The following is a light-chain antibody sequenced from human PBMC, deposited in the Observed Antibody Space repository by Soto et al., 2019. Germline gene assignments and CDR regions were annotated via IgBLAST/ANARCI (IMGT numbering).Light chain of an antibody. CDR2: GAS. CDR3: QQYNGHSTWT. CDR1: QSVNIY. J-gene: IGKJ1*01. V-gene: IGKV3D-15*01. Sequence: EIVMTQSPATLSVSPGERATLSCRASQSVNIYLAWYQQKPGQAPRLLIFGASYRATGIPSRFSGSGSGTEFTLTISSLQPDDFATYYCQQYNGHSTWTFGQGTKVDIK.